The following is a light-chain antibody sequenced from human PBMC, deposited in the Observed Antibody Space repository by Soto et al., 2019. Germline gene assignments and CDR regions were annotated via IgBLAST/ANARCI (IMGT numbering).Light chain of an antibody. CDR1: RSNIGRNY. CDR3: AAWEDALDGQV. J-gene: IGLJ3*02. CDR2: RNN. Sequence: QSVLTQPPSASGTPGQRVTISCSGSRSNIGRNYVYWYQHLPGKAPKLLMQRNNERPSGVPDRFSGSKSCTSVSLAISWLRSEDEATYYWAAWEDALDGQVFGGGTKLTVL. V-gene: IGLV1-47*01.